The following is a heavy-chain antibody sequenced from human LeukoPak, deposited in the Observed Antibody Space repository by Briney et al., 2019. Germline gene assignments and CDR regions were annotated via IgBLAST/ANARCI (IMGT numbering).Heavy chain of an antibody. CDR3: ARTAYSDYSLGF. Sequence: PGGSLRLSCAASGFTFSNYWMHWVRHVPGKGLVWVSRISSDGSSTRYADSVKGRFTISRDNAKNTLYPQMNSLRAEDTAVYYCARTAYSDYSLGFWGQGTLVTVSS. D-gene: IGHD5-12*01. CDR2: ISSDGSST. V-gene: IGHV3-74*01. J-gene: IGHJ4*02. CDR1: GFTFSNYW.